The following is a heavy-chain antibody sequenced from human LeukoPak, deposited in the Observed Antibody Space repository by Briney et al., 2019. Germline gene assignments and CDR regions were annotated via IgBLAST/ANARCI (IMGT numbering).Heavy chain of an antibody. CDR3: AKEDTIVGAPGAFDI. CDR1: GFTFSNYA. J-gene: IGHJ3*02. CDR2: TSGSGGST. Sequence: PGGSLRLSCAASGFTFSNYAMSWVRQAPGKGLEWVSVTSGSGGSTYYGDSVKGRFTISSDNSKNTLYLQMNSLRAEDTAVYYCAKEDTIVGAPGAFDIWGQGTMVTVSS. V-gene: IGHV3-23*01. D-gene: IGHD1-26*01.